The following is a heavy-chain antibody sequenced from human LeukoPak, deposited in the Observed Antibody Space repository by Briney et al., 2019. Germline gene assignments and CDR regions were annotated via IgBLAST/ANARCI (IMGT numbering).Heavy chain of an antibody. CDR3: AELGITMIGGV. J-gene: IGHJ6*04. CDR2: ISTSSSYI. V-gene: IGHV3-21*01. Sequence: PGGSLRLSCAASGFTFSTYSMTWVRQAPGKGLEWVSSISTSSSYIYYTDSVKGRFTISRDNAKNSLYLQMNSLRAEDTAVYYCAELGITMIGGVWGKGTTVTISS. D-gene: IGHD3-10*02. CDR1: GFTFSTYS.